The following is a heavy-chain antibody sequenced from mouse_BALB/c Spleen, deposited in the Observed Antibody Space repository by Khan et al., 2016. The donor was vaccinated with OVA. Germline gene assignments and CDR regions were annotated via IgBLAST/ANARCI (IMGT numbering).Heavy chain of an antibody. J-gene: IGHJ3*01. CDR2: IIPSSDYT. D-gene: IGHD2-14*01. CDR1: GYTFTTYT. Sequence: QVQLKESGAELARPGASVKMSCKASGYTFTTYTIHWVKQRPGQGLEWIGYIIPSSDYTNYNQNFKDEATLTADKSSSTAYMQLSSLTSEDSAVYYCAREGAYYRSDGWFAYWGQGTLVTVSA. CDR3: AREGAYYRSDGWFAY. V-gene: IGHV1-4*01.